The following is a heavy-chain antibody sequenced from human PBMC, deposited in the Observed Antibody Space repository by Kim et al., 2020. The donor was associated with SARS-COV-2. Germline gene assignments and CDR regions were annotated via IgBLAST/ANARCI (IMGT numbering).Heavy chain of an antibody. V-gene: IGHV1-18*01. J-gene: IGHJ6*02. CDR1: GYTFTSYG. CDR3: ARDRGRSYDSSGYYYLYYYYGMDV. Sequence: ASVKVSCKASGYTFTSYGISWVRQAPGQGLEWMGWISAYKGNTNYAQKLQGRVTMTTDTSTSTAYMELRSLRSDDTAVYYCARDRGRSYDSSGYYYLYYYYGMDVWGQGTTVTVSS. D-gene: IGHD3-22*01. CDR2: ISAYKGNT.